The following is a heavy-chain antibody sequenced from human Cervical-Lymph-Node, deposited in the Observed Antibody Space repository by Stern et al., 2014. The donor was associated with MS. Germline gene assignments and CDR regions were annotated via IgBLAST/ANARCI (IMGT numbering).Heavy chain of an antibody. CDR3: ARQSSTGWSAFDP. V-gene: IGHV5-51*01. CDR2: VYPGDSDT. CDR1: GYSFTSYW. D-gene: IGHD6-19*01. J-gene: IGHJ5*02. Sequence: EDQLVESGAEMKKPGESLKISCKASGYSFTSYWIAWVRQMPGKGLEWMGIVYPGDSDTRYNWAFQGQITISADKSTNTAYLQWNSLQASDSGIYYCARQSSTGWSAFDPWGQGTLVTVSS.